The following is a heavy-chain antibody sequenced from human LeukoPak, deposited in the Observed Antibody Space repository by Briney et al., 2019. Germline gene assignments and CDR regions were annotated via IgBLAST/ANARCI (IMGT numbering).Heavy chain of an antibody. CDR1: GFSFGNYG. V-gene: IGHV3-30*03. Sequence: PGGSLRLSCAASGFSFGNYGMNWVRQAPGKGPEWVAIISSDGRTQIYADSVKGRFTISRDNLKNTLYLQMNSLRDDDTAVYYCARVFLERLTSGYFDNWGQGTLVTVS. CDR3: ARVFLERLTSGYFDN. J-gene: IGHJ4*02. CDR2: ISSDGRTQ. D-gene: IGHD3-3*01.